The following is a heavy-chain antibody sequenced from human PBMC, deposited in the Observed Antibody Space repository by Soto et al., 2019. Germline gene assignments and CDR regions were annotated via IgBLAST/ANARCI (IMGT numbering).Heavy chain of an antibody. CDR1: GFVFTNFW. V-gene: IGHV3-74*01. CDR3: AKDSWYFDL. CDR2: IDTSGHST. D-gene: IGHD6-13*01. J-gene: IGHJ4*02. Sequence: GGSLRLSCEASGFVFTNFWMHWVRHVPGRGLVWVARIDTSGHSTNYAESVKGRFTISRDNAKNTVSLQMNSLRVEDTGVYYCAKDSWYFDLWSQGSQVTVSS.